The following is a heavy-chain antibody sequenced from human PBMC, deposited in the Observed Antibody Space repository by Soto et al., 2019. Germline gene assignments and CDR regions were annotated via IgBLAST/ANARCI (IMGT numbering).Heavy chain of an antibody. CDR2: INAGNGNT. Sequence: GASVKVSCKSSVYTFTIYAMQSLRQAPGQRLEWMGWINAGNGNTKYSQKFQGRVTITRDTSASTAYMELSSLRSEDTAVYYCASGGPMDDAFDIWGQGTMVTVSS. J-gene: IGHJ3*02. D-gene: IGHD3-10*01. CDR3: ASGGPMDDAFDI. V-gene: IGHV1-3*01. CDR1: VYTFTIYA.